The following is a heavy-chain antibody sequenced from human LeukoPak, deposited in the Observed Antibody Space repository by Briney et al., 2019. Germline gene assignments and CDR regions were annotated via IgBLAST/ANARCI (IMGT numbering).Heavy chain of an antibody. CDR1: GITLSNYG. D-gene: IGHD2-15*01. CDR3: AKRGVVIRAVLVVGFHKGAYYFDS. V-gene: IGHV3-23*01. J-gene: IGHJ4*02. Sequence: GSLGLSCVVSGITLSNYGMSWVRQAPGKGLEWVAVISDRGGSTNYADSVKGRFTISRDNPKNTLYLQMNSLRSEDTAVYFCAKRGVVIRAVLVVGFHKGAYYFDSWGQGALVTVSS. CDR2: ISDRGGST.